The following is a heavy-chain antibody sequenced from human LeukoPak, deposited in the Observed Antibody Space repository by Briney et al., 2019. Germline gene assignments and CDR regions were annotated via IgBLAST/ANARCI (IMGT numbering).Heavy chain of an antibody. J-gene: IGHJ3*02. CDR2: ISYDGSNK. V-gene: IGHV3-30-3*01. CDR1: GFTFSSYA. Sequence: SGGSLRLSCAASGFTFSSYAMHWVRQAPGKGLEWVAVISYDGSNKYYADSVKGRFTISRDSSKNTLYLQMNSLRAEDTAVYYCTTVAKDAFDIWGQGTMVTVSS. CDR3: TTVAKDAFDI. D-gene: IGHD5-12*01.